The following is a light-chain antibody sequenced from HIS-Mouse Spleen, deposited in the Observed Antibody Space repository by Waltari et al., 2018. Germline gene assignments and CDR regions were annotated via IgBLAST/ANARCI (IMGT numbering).Light chain of an antibody. CDR2: EVS. Sequence: QSALTQPPSASGSPGPPVTIPCTGTSSDVGGYNYVAWYQHPPGKAPKLMIYEVSKRPSGVPDRFSGSKSGNTASLTVSGLQAEDEADYYCSSYAGSNIVVFGGGTKLTVL. J-gene: IGLJ2*01. CDR1: SSDVGGYNY. CDR3: SSYAGSNIVV. V-gene: IGLV2-8*01.